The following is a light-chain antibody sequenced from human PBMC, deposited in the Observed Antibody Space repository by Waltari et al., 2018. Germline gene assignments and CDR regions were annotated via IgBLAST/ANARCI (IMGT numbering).Light chain of an antibody. J-gene: IGLJ3*02. CDR3: AVWDDSRSGVV. Sequence: QSGLTQPPSASGAPGPRVTISCSGCSSHIGSSYVHWYQFPGTAPKLLIHDNNQRPSGVPDRFSGSKSGTSASLAISGLRSEDEADYYCAVWDDSRSGVVFGGGTKLTVL. V-gene: IGLV1-47*02. CDR2: DNN. CDR1: SSHIGSSY.